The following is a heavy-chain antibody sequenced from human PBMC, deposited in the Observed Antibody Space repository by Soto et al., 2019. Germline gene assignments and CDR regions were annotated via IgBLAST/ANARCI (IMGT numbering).Heavy chain of an antibody. CDR2: LSVGNGDT. CDR1: GDTRTDFS. Sequence: GASGKVSCKASGDTRTDFSMHWVRQAPGQRPEWMGWLSVGNGDTKYSQKFQGRVTITRDTSARTAYMELSNLRSEDTAVYYCATSEGDCGGGSCYNYFYYYGMDVWGQGTTVTVSS. CDR3: ATSEGDCGGGSCYNYFYYYGMDV. J-gene: IGHJ6*02. V-gene: IGHV1-3*01. D-gene: IGHD2-15*01.